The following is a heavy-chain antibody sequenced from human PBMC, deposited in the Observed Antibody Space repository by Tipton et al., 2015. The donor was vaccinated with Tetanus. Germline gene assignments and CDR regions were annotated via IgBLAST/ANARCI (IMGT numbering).Heavy chain of an antibody. V-gene: IGHV4-59*01. CDR2: IYYTGET. Sequence: TLSLTCTVSGGSITNYYWNWIRQYPGKGLEWLGNIYYTGETTYNTPLQGRATKSLEAPKNRFSLRLRSVTAADSAIYYCVRSHVFRLTLFGEEIPRSGRFDPWGQGTLVTVSS. D-gene: IGHD3-3*01. CDR3: VRSHVFRLTLFGEEIPRSGRFDP. J-gene: IGHJ5*02. CDR1: GGSITNYY.